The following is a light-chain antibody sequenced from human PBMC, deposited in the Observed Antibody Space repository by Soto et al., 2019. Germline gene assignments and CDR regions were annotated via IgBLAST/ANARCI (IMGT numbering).Light chain of an antibody. CDR3: QQYNNWPPLT. J-gene: IGKJ5*01. CDR2: GAS. CDR1: QSVSSN. Sequence: EIVMTQSPATLSLSPGERATLSCGASQSVSSNLAWYQQKPGQAPRLLIYGASTRATGIPARFSGSGSGTEFTLTISSLQSEDFAVYYCQQYNNWPPLTFGQGTRLEI. V-gene: IGKV3-15*01.